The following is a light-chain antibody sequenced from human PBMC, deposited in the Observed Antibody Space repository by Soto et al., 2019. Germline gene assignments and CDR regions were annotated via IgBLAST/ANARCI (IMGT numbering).Light chain of an antibody. V-gene: IGLV2-14*01. CDR1: SSGIRDYNY. Sequence: QSALAHPASVSGSPGQSITISCTGTSSGIRDYNYVSWYQQLPGNAPKLIMYEVSNRPSGISNRFSGSESGNTASLTISGLQAEDEADYYCSSKSPDFFGTGTKVTVL. CDR3: SSKSPDF. J-gene: IGLJ1*01. CDR2: EVS.